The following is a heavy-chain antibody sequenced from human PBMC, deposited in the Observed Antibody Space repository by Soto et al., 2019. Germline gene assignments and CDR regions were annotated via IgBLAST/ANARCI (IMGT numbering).Heavy chain of an antibody. D-gene: IGHD4-17*01. CDR1: GFTFSSYG. V-gene: IGHV3-30*18. J-gene: IGHJ3*02. CDR3: AKVSAYGDLRGDAFDI. Sequence: QVQLVESGGGVVQPGRSLRLSCAASGFTFSSYGMHWVRQAPGKGLEWVAVISYDGSNKYYADSVKGRFTISRDNSKNTLNLQMNSLRAEDTAVYYCAKVSAYGDLRGDAFDIWGQGTMVTVSS. CDR2: ISYDGSNK.